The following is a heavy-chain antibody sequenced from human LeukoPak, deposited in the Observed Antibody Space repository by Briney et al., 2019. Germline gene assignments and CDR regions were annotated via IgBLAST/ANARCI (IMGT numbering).Heavy chain of an antibody. CDR3: AREGMVATFDY. Sequence: GGSLRLSCAASGFTFNSYGMNWVRQAPGKGLEWVSSISSSSSYIYYADSVKGRFTISRDKAKNSLYLQMNSLRAEDTAIYYCAREGMVATFDYWGQGTLVTVSS. V-gene: IGHV3-21*01. CDR1: GFTFNSYG. CDR2: ISSSSSYI. J-gene: IGHJ4*02. D-gene: IGHD5-12*01.